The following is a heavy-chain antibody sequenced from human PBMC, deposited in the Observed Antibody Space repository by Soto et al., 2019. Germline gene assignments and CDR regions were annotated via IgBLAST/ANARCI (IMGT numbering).Heavy chain of an antibody. CDR3: AKDRDMVRGGYFDY. CDR2: ISYDGSNK. CDR1: GFTFSSYG. D-gene: IGHD3-10*01. Sequence: GGSLRLSCAASGFTFSSYGMHWVRQAPGKGLEWVAVISYDGSNKYYADSVKGRFTISRDNSKNTLYLQMNSLRAEDTAVYYCAKDRDMVRGGYFDYWGQGTLVTVSS. J-gene: IGHJ4*02. V-gene: IGHV3-30*18.